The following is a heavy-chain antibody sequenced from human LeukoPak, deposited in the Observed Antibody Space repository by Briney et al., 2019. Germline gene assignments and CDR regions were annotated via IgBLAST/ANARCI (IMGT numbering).Heavy chain of an antibody. D-gene: IGHD6-19*01. V-gene: IGHV1-69*06. Sequence: ASVKVSCKASGGTFSSYAISWVRQAPGQGLEWMGGIIPIFGTANYAQKFQGRVTITADKSTSTAYKELSSLRSEDTAVYYRAGMYSSDKESGYWGQGTLVTVSS. J-gene: IGHJ4*02. CDR3: AGMYSSDKESGY. CDR2: IIPIFGTA. CDR1: GGTFSSYA.